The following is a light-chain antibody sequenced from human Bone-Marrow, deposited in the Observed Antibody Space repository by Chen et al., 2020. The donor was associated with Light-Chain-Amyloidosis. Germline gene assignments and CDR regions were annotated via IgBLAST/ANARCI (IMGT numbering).Light chain of an antibody. Sequence: SALTQPPSASGSPGQSVTISCTGTSSDVGGYNYVSWYQQHPGKAPKLMIYEVSKRPSGVPDRFSGSKSGNTASLTVSGLQAEDGADYYCSSYAGSNNFVVFGGGTKLTVL. CDR3: SSYAGSNNFVV. J-gene: IGLJ2*01. V-gene: IGLV2-8*01. CDR1: SSDVGGYNY. CDR2: EVS.